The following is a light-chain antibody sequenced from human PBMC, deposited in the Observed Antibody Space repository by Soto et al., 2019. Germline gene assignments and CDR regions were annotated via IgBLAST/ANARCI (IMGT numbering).Light chain of an antibody. CDR2: DAS. J-gene: IGKJ2*01. Sequence: EIVLTQSPATLSLSPGERATLSCRASQSVSSYLAWYQQKPRQAPRLLIYDASNRATGIPPRFSASGSGTDFTLTICSLEPEDCSVYYCQQRSNTFGQGTKLEIK. V-gene: IGKV3-11*01. CDR3: QQRSNT. CDR1: QSVSSY.